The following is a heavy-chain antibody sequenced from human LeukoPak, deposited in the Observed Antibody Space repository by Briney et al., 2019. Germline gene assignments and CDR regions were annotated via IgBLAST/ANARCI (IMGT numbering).Heavy chain of an antibody. CDR2: IYYSGGT. CDR1: GGSISSSSYY. CDR3: ARVERIKMKYYDFWSGYSAMQYYFDY. V-gene: IGHV4-39*07. Sequence: KPSETLSLTCTVSGGSISSSSYYWGWIRQPPGKGLEWIGRIYYSGGTYYNPSLKSRVTISVDTSKNQFSLKLSSVTAADTAVYYCARVERIKMKYYDFWSGYSAMQYYFDYWGQGTLVTVSS. J-gene: IGHJ4*02. D-gene: IGHD3-3*01.